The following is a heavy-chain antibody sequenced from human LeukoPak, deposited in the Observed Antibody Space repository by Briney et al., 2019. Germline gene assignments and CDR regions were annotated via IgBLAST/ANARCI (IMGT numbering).Heavy chain of an antibody. CDR3: ARYLTQGSVQCFDY. D-gene: IGHD1-26*01. V-gene: IGHV4-4*07. Sequence: SETLSLTCTVSGGSISSYCWSWIRPPAGKGLEWIGRIYTSGSTNYNPSLKSRVTMSVDTSKNQFSLKLSSVTAADTAVYYCARYLTQGSVQCFDYWGQGTLVTVSS. J-gene: IGHJ4*02. CDR2: IYTSGST. CDR1: GGSISSYC.